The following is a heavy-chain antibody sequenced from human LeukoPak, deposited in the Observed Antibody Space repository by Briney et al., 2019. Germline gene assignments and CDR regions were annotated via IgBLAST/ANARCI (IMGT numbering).Heavy chain of an antibody. D-gene: IGHD2-21*01. Sequence: QAGGSLRLSCSASGFTFSSYALSWVRQAPGKGLEWVSGIIGSGGSAYYADSVKGRFTISRDNSKNTLYLQMNSLRAEDTAVYYCAKIVGSRRCWGQGTLVTVSS. CDR3: AKIVGSRRC. CDR1: GFTFSSYA. CDR2: IIGSGGSA. J-gene: IGHJ4*02. V-gene: IGHV3-23*01.